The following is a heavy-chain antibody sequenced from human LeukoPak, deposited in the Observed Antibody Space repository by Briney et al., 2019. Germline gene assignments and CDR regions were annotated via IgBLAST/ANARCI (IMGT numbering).Heavy chain of an antibody. J-gene: IGHJ4*02. CDR1: GGSFSDYY. Sequence: SGTLSLTCAVYGGSFSDYYWSWIRQPPGKGLEWIGEINHSGSTNYNPSLTSRVTISVDTSKNQFSLKLISVTAADTAVYYCARGPCSGGSCYLFYWGQGNLVTVSP. V-gene: IGHV4-34*01. D-gene: IGHD2-15*01. CDR3: ARGPCSGGSCYLFY. CDR2: INHSGST.